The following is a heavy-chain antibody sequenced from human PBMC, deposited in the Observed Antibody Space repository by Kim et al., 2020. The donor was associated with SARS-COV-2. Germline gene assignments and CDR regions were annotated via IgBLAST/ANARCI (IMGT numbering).Heavy chain of an antibody. CDR3: ARALPPLLLWLVIDAFDI. Sequence: SETLSLTCAVYGGSFSGYYWSWIRQPPGKGLEWIGEINHSGSTNYNPSLKSRVTISVDTSKNQFSLKLSSVTAADTAVYYCARALPPLLLWLVIDAFDIWGQGTMVTVSS. V-gene: IGHV4-34*01. CDR1: GGSFSGYY. D-gene: IGHD5-18*01. J-gene: IGHJ3*02. CDR2: INHSGST.